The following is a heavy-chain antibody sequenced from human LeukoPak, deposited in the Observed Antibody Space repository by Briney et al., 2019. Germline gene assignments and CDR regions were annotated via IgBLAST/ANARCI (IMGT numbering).Heavy chain of an antibody. J-gene: IGHJ4*02. CDR3: ARHPPGALAGTVY. CDR1: GFTFSNYA. Sequence: GGSLRLSCAASGFTFSNYAMSWVRQAPGKGLEWVSAVSGSGGSTYYADSVTGRFTISRDNPKNTLYLQMKSLRAEDTAVYYCARHPPGALAGTVYWGQGTLVTVSS. D-gene: IGHD6-19*01. V-gene: IGHV3-23*01. CDR2: VSGSGGST.